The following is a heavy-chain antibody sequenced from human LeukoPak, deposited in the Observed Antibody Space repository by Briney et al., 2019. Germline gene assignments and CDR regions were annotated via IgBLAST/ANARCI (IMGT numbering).Heavy chain of an antibody. J-gene: IGHJ4*02. CDR2: ISYDGSNK. CDR1: GFTFSSYG. V-gene: IGHV3-30*18. Sequence: GRSLRLSCAASGFTFSSYGMHWGRQAPGKGLEWVAVISYDGSNKYYADSVKGRFTISRDNSKNTLYLQMNSLRAEDTAVYYCAKGRAAPFDYWGQGTLVTVSS. D-gene: IGHD6-13*01. CDR3: AKGRAAPFDY.